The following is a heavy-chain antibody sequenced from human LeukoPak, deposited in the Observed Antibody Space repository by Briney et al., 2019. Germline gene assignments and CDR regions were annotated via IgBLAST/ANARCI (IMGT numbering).Heavy chain of an antibody. D-gene: IGHD2-15*01. Sequence: SETLSLTCTVSGGSISSSSYYWGWIRQPPGKGLEWIGSIYYSGSTYYNPSLKSRVTISVDTSKNQFSLKLSSVTAADTAVYYCARGVSIPTTPKFDYWGQGTLVTVSS. J-gene: IGHJ4*02. CDR1: GGSISSSSYY. V-gene: IGHV4-39*07. CDR3: ARGVSIPTTPKFDY. CDR2: IYYSGST.